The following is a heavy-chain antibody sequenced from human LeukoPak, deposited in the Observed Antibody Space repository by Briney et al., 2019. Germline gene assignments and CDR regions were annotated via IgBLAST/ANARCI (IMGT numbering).Heavy chain of an antibody. J-gene: IGHJ4*02. CDR3: AKEHYDYVWGSYRYFDY. CDR2: ISGSGGST. D-gene: IGHD3-16*02. V-gene: IGHV3-23*01. Sequence: GGSLRLSCAASGFTFSSYAMSWVRQAPGKGLEWVPAISGSGGSTYYADSVKGRFTISRDNSKNTLYLQMNSLRAEDTAVYYCAKEHYDYVWGSYRYFDYWGQGTLVTVSS. CDR1: GFTFSSYA.